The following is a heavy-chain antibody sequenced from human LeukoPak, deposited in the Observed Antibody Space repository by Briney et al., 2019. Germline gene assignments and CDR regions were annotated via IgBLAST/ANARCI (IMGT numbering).Heavy chain of an antibody. V-gene: IGHV3-48*02. Sequence: PGGSLRLSCAASGFTFSSYSMNWVRQAPGKGLEWVSYISSSSSTIYYADSVKGRFTISRDNAKNSLYLQMNSLRDEDTAVYYCARDSFYGSGTYYNAGGRFDYWGQGTLVTVSS. J-gene: IGHJ4*02. CDR1: GFTFSSYS. D-gene: IGHD3-10*01. CDR2: ISSSSSTI. CDR3: ARDSFYGSGTYYNAGGRFDY.